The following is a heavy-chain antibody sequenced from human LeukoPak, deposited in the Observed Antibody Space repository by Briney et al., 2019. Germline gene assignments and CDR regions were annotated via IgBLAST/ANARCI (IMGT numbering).Heavy chain of an antibody. CDR3: AKGFFQRWSPFDY. V-gene: IGHV4-59*01. D-gene: IGHD6-13*01. J-gene: IGHJ4*02. Sequence: SETLSLTCTVSGGSISSYYWSWIRQPPGKGLEWIGYIYYSGSTNYNPSLKSRVTISVDTSKNQFSLKLSSVTAADTAVYYCAKGFFQRWSPFDYWGQRTLVTVSS. CDR1: GGSISSYY. CDR2: IYYSGST.